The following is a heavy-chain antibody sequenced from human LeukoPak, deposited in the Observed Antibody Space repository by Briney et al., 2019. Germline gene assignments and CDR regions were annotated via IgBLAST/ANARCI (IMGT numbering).Heavy chain of an antibody. CDR1: GGSISSYY. D-gene: IGHD3-22*01. CDR2: IYYSGST. J-gene: IGHJ6*02. Sequence: SETLSLTCTVAGGSISSYYWSWIRQPPGKGLEWIGYIYYSGSTNYNPSLKSRVTISVDTSKNQFSLKLSSVTAADTAVYYCARGRDYYDSSRYYYGMDVWGQGTTVTVSS. CDR3: ARGRDYYDSSRYYYGMDV. V-gene: IGHV4-59*01.